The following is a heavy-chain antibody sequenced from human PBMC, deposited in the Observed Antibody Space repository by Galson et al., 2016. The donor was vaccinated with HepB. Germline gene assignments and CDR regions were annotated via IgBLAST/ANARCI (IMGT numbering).Heavy chain of an antibody. D-gene: IGHD2-8*01. J-gene: IGHJ3*01. CDR1: GGSISSSRYY. Sequence: ETLSLTCTVSGGSISSSRYYWGWIRQPPGKGLEWIGSIYYTGSPDYNPSPKCRVTISVDTSKNQFSLKLTSVTAPDTAVYYCASPLIELRDAFDVWGQGTMVTVSS. V-gene: IGHV4-39*01. CDR3: ASPLIELRDAFDV. CDR2: IYYTGSP.